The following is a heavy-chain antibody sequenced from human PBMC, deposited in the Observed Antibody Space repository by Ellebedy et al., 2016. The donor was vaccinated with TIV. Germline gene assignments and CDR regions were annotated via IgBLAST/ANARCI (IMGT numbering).Heavy chain of an antibody. Sequence: SETLSLXXTVSGGSISSGGYYWSWIRQHPGKGLEWIGHIYHSGSTYYNPSLKSRVTISVDTSKNQFSLKLSSVTAADTAVYYCARLPAANAPFDYWGQGTLVTVSS. V-gene: IGHV4-31*03. CDR1: GGSISSGGYY. J-gene: IGHJ4*02. CDR3: ARLPAANAPFDY. D-gene: IGHD2-2*01. CDR2: IYHSGST.